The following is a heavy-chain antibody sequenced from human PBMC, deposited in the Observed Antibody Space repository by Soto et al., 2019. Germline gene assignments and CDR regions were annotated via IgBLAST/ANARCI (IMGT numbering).Heavy chain of an antibody. CDR2: ISYDGSNK. Sequence: QVQLVESGGGVVQPGRSLRLSCAASGFTFSSYAMHWVRQAPGKGLEWVAVISYDGSNKYYADSVKGRFTISRDNSKNTLYLQMNSLRAEYTAVYYCAREGPYFGVAKVLDYWGQGTLVTVSS. D-gene: IGHD3-3*01. J-gene: IGHJ4*02. CDR3: AREGPYFGVAKVLDY. CDR1: GFTFSSYA. V-gene: IGHV3-30-3*01.